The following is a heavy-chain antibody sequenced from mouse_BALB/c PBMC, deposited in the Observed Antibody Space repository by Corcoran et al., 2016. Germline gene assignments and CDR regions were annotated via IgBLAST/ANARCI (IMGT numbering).Heavy chain of an antibody. D-gene: IGHD2-10*02. CDR3: ARAGYGPYAMDY. V-gene: IGHV14-3*02. Sequence: EVQLQQSGAELVKPGASVKLYCTASGFYIKDTYMHWVKQRPEQGLEWIGRIDPANGNTKYDPKFQGKATITADTSSNTAYLQLSSLTSEDTAVYYCARAGYGPYAMDYWGQGTSVTVSS. CDR2: IDPANGNT. CDR1: GFYIKDTY. J-gene: IGHJ4*01.